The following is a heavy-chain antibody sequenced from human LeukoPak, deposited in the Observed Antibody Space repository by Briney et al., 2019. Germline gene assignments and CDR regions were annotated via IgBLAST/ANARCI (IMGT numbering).Heavy chain of an antibody. J-gene: IGHJ4*02. CDR2: IYCGGTV. D-gene: IGHD3-10*01. V-gene: IGHV4-4*07. CDR1: GGSLCPYY. Sequence: SETLSLTCTVSGGSLCPYYWTWIRQSAAKGLEYIGRIYCGGTVNQNPSLASRLTLSVDTSKNQVSLKLSSVTAADTAVYYCARDNFITVNRGVIIGYRFDYWGQGTLVTVSS. CDR3: ARDNFITVNRGVIIGYRFDY.